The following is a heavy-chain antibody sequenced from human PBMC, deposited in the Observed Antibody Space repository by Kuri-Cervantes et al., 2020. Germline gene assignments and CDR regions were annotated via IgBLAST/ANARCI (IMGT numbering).Heavy chain of an antibody. J-gene: IGHJ6*02. V-gene: IGHV3-74*01. CDR2: INSDGSST. D-gene: IGHD2-2*01. CDR3: ARDQSSTGREGIDV. Sequence: GESLKISCAASGFTFSTYGIHWVRQAPGKGLVWVSRINSDGSSTSYADSVKGRFTISRDNAKNTLYLQMNSLRAEDTAVYYCARDQSSTGREGIDVWGQGTTVTVSS. CDR1: GFTFSTYG.